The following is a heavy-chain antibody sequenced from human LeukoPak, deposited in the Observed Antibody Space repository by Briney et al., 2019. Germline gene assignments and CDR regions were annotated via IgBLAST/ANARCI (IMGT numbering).Heavy chain of an antibody. CDR2: ISGSGGST. CDR1: GITFSSYA. J-gene: IGHJ4*02. V-gene: IGHV3-23*01. D-gene: IGHD3-22*01. Sequence: QAGGSLRLSCAASGITFSSYAMSWVRQAPGKGLEWVSAISGSGGSTYYADSVKGRFTISRDNSKNTLYLQMNSLRAEDTAVYYCAKVPLDDYDSSGYYYGIDYWGQGTLVTVSS. CDR3: AKVPLDDYDSSGYYYGIDY.